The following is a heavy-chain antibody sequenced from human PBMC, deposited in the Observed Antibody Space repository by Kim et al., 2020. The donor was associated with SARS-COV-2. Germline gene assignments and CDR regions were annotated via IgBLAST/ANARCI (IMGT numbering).Heavy chain of an antibody. CDR3: ARGSRAYSSSSRYFDL. V-gene: IGHV4-34*01. D-gene: IGHD6-13*01. J-gene: IGHJ2*01. Sequence: LKSRVTISVDTSKKQFSLKLSSVTAADTAVYYCARGSRAYSSSSRYFDLWGRGTLVTVSS.